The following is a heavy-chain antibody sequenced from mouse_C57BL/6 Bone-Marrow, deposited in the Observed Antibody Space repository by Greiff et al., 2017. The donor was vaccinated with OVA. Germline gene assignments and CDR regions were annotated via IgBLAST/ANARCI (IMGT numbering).Heavy chain of an antibody. J-gene: IGHJ3*01. D-gene: IGHD1-1*01. Sequence: QVHVKQPGAELVKPGASVKLSCKASGYTFTSYWMHWVKQRPGQGLEWIGMIHPNSGSTNYNEKFKSKATLTVDKSSSTAYMQLSSLTSEDSAVYCCAGSSPAWFAYWGQGTLVTVSA. V-gene: IGHV1-64*01. CDR1: GYTFTSYW. CDR3: AGSSPAWFAY. CDR2: IHPNSGST.